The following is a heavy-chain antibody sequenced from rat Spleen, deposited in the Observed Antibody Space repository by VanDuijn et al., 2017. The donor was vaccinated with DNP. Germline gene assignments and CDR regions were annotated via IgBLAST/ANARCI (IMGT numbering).Heavy chain of an antibody. CDR3: ASLNNYNWFAY. D-gene: IGHD1-10*01. J-gene: IGHJ3*01. CDR2: INSNGGST. V-gene: IGHV5-19*01. Sequence: EVQLVGSGGGLVQXGRXXKLSCAXXXFTXXXYGXXWVHPDPKKGLEWFTSINSNGGSTSYRDSVKGRFTISRDNAKSILYLQMDSLRSEDTATYYCASLNNYNWFAYWGQGTLVTVSS. CDR1: XFTXXXYG.